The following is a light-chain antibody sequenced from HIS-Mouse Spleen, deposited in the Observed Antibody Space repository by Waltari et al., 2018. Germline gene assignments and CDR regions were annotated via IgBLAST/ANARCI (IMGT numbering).Light chain of an antibody. CDR1: SSDVGSYNL. V-gene: IGLV2-23*01. CDR2: EGS. Sequence: QSALTQPASVSGSPGQSHTIPCTGTSSDVGSYNLVSWYQQHPGKAPKLMIYEGSKRPSGVSNRFSGSKSGNTASLTISGLQAEDEADYYRCSYAGSGTVVFGGGTKLTVL. J-gene: IGLJ2*01. CDR3: CSYAGSGTVV.